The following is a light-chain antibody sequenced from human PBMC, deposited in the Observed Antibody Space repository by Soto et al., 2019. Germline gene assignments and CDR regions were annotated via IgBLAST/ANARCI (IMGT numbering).Light chain of an antibody. J-gene: IGKJ1*01. CDR1: ESLVHTDGNTY. Sequence: DIVLTQTPLSSPVTLGQPASISCRSSESLVHTDGNTYLSWLHQRPGQSPRLLIYKVSNRFSGVPDRFSGSGAGTDFTLEISRVEAEDVGSSYCMQVSQFHCTFGQGTKVEI. CDR2: KVS. V-gene: IGKV2-24*01. CDR3: MQVSQFHCT.